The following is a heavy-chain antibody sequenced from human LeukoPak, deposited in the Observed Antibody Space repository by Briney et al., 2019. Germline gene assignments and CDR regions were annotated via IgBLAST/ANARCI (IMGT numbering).Heavy chain of an antibody. CDR1: GGSISSSSYY. Sequence: PSETLSLTCTVSGGSISSSSYYWGWIRQPPGKGLEWIGSIYYSGSTYYNPSLKSRVTISVDTSKNQFSLKLSSVTAADTAVYYCARPGIAAAGYDHWGQGTLVTVSS. D-gene: IGHD6-13*01. V-gene: IGHV4-39*01. CDR3: ARPGIAAAGYDH. J-gene: IGHJ4*02. CDR2: IYYSGST.